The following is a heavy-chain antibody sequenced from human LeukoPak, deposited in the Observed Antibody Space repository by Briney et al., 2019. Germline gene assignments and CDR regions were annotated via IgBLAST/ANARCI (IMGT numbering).Heavy chain of an antibody. CDR3: ARGFDWLEVYSDY. CDR1: GGTLSRFA. CDR2: IIAIFGTA. J-gene: IGHJ4*02. V-gene: IGHV1-69*13. D-gene: IGHD3-9*01. Sequence: ASVKVSCKASGGTLSRFAISWVRQAPGQGLEWMGGIIAIFGTANYAQKFQGRVTITADESTSTAYMELSSLRSEDTAVYYCARGFDWLEVYSDYWGQGTLVTVSS.